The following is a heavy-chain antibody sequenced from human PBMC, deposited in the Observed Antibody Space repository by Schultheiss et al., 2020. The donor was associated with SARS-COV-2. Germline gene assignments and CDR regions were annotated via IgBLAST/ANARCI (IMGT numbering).Heavy chain of an antibody. D-gene: IGHD6-13*01. CDR2: INSDGSST. CDR3: AREAAGINAFDI. V-gene: IGHV3-74*01. J-gene: IGHJ3*02. Sequence: GGSLRLSCAASGFTFSDYYMSWVRQAPGKGLVWVSRINSDGSSTSYADSVKGRFTISRDNAKNTLYLQMNSLRAEDTAVYYCAREAAGINAFDIWGQGTMVTVSS. CDR1: GFTFSDYY.